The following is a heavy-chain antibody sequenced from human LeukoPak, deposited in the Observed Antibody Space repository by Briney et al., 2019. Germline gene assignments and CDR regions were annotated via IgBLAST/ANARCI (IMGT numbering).Heavy chain of an antibody. Sequence: GGSLRLSCAASGFAFSSYWMTWVRQPPGKGLEWVANIKQDGSEKYYVDSVKGRFTISRDNAKNSLYLQMNSLRAEDTAVYYCARARKDYGSGSYFFDYWGQGTLVTVSS. D-gene: IGHD3-10*01. CDR2: IKQDGSEK. V-gene: IGHV3-7*02. CDR1: GFAFSSYW. J-gene: IGHJ4*02. CDR3: ARARKDYGSGSYFFDY.